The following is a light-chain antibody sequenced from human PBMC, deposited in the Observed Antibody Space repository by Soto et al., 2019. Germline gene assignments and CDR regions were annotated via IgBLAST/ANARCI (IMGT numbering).Light chain of an antibody. Sequence: PGERATLSCRASQSVSNYLAWYQQKPGQAPRLLIYGASRRATVIPDRFSGSGSGTDFTLTISRLEPEDFAVYYCQQYGGSPQTFGQGTNVDIK. J-gene: IGKJ1*01. V-gene: IGKV3-20*01. CDR3: QQYGGSPQT. CDR2: GAS. CDR1: QSVSNY.